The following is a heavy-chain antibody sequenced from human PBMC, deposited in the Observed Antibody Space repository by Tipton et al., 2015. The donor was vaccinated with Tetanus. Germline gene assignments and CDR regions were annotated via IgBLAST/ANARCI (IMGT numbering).Heavy chain of an antibody. D-gene: IGHD5-12*01. J-gene: IGHJ6*02. CDR3: ARETGGYDYYYYYGMDV. Sequence: SLRLSCAASGFTFSSYAMSWVRQAPGKGLEWVSVIYSDGSTYYADSVKGRFTISRDNSKNTLYLQMNSLRAEDTAVYYCARETGGYDYYYYYGMDVWGQGTTVTVSS. CDR1: GFTFSSYA. V-gene: IGHV3-66*01. CDR2: IYSDGST.